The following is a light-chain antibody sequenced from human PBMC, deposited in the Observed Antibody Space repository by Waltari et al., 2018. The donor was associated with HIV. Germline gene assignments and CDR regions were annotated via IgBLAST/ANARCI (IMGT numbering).Light chain of an antibody. V-gene: IGLV1-44*01. CDR2: NNN. CDR3: AAWDDSLSGYV. CDR1: SPNIGSNT. J-gene: IGLJ1*01. Sequence: QSVLTQSPSASATPGQRVTISCSGSSPNIGSNTVNWYQQLPGLAPKLLIYNNNQRPSGVPDRCSGSKSGTSASLAVSGLQSDDEADYYCAAWDDSLSGYVFGTGTKVTVL.